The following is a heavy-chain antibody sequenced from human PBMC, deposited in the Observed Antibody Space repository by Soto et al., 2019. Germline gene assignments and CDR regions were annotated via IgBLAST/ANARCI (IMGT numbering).Heavy chain of an antibody. CDR2: IDRSGGTS. D-gene: IGHD2-2*02. CDR3: ARGDCSAAGCYIHYYYGMDV. CDR1: GFTFRNYA. J-gene: IGHJ6*02. V-gene: IGHV3-23*01. Sequence: GGSLRLSCAAAGFTFRNYAMSWVRQAPGKGLEWVSAIDRSGGTSYYADSVKGRFTRSRDNAKNTLYLQMNSLRADDTAVYYCARGDCSAAGCYIHYYYGMDVWGQGTTVTVSS.